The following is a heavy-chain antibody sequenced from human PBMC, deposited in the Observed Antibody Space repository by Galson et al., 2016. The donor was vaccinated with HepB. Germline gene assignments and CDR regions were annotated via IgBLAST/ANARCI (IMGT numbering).Heavy chain of an antibody. J-gene: IGHJ5*02. V-gene: IGHV1-69*02. CDR2: IVPLLGVS. D-gene: IGHD1-1*01. Sequence: SVKVSCKASGDTFNKFTINWVRQAPGQGLEWMGRIVPLLGVSTFAQQFQGRVTFTADKSTNTAFIELRSLRSEDTALYYCARATLPTTENTEVGWIDPLGHGTLVTVSS. CDR1: GDTFNKFT. CDR3: ARATLPTTENTEVGWIDP.